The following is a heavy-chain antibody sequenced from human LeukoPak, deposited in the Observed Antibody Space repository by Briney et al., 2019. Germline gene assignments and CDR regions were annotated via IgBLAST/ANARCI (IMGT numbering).Heavy chain of an antibody. D-gene: IGHD3-10*01. CDR2: TNHSGST. J-gene: IGHJ5*02. CDR3: ARDPTMVQGVIWFDP. Sequence: SETLSLTCAVYGGSFSGYYWSWIRQPPGKGLEWIGETNHSGSTNYNPSLKSRVTISVDTSKNQFSLKLSSVTAADTAVYYCARDPTMVQGVIWFDPWGQGTLVTVSS. V-gene: IGHV4-34*01. CDR1: GGSFSGYY.